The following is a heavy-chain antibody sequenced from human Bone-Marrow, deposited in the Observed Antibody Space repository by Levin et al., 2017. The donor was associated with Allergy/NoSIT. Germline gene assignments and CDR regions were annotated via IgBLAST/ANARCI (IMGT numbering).Heavy chain of an antibody. J-gene: IGHJ4*02. CDR1: GFSLSTSPMS. D-gene: IGHD4-17*01. CDR2: IYWDDDK. CDR3: AQKTTLTTSDPFDY. Sequence: ASGPTLVKPTQTLTLTCTFSGFSLSTSPMSVGWIRQPPGKALEWLAIIYWDDDKRYNPSLQSRLTITKDTSKNQVFLTMTNMDPVDTATYYCAQKTTLTTSDPFDYWGQGTLVTVSS. V-gene: IGHV2-5*02.